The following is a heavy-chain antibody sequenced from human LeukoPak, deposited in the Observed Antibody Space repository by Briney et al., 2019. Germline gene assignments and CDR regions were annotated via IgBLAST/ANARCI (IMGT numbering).Heavy chain of an antibody. Sequence: GGSLRLSCAASGFTVSSSYMSWVRQAPGKRLEWVSVLYTGGGTDHADSVKGRFTISRDNSKNTLSLQMNSLRVEDTAIYYCIRSGYRHPYHFDSWGQGTLVIVSS. CDR1: GFTVSSSY. V-gene: IGHV3-53*01. CDR2: LYTGGGT. D-gene: IGHD3-22*01. J-gene: IGHJ4*02. CDR3: IRSGYRHPYHFDS.